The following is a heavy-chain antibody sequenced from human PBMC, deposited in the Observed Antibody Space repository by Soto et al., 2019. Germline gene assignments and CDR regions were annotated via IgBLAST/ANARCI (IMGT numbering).Heavy chain of an antibody. CDR3: AKVGGYSAGERAFDI. CDR1: GFTFSSYG. Sequence: QVQLVESGGGVVQPGRSLRLSCAASGFTFSSYGMHWVRQAPGKGLEWVAVISYDGSNKYYADSVKGRFTISRDNSKNTLYLQMNSLRAEDTAVYYCAKVGGYSAGERAFDIWGQGTMVTVSS. V-gene: IGHV3-30*18. D-gene: IGHD6-13*01. J-gene: IGHJ3*02. CDR2: ISYDGSNK.